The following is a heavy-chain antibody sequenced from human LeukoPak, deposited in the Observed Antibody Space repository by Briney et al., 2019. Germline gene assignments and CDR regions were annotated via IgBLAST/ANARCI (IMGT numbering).Heavy chain of an antibody. CDR3: ARDARICSGGSCYFDF. CDR1: GFTFSSCS. V-gene: IGHV3-21*01. D-gene: IGHD2-15*01. CDR2: ISSSSYYT. Sequence: TGGSLRLSCAASGFTFSSCSMNWVRQAPGKGLDWVSSISSSSYYTYYADSVKGRFTISRDNAKNSLYLQMNSLRAEDTAVYYCARDARICSGGSCYFDFWGQGTLVTVSS. J-gene: IGHJ4*02.